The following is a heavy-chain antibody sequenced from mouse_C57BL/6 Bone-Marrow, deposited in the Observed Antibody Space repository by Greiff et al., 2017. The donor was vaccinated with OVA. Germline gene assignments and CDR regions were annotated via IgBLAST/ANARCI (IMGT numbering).Heavy chain of an antibody. CDR2: ISNGGGST. J-gene: IGHJ1*03. CDR3: ASRVRGYFDV. Sequence: EVQGVESGGGLVQPGGSLKLSCAASGFTFSDYYMYWVRQTPEKRLEWVAYISNGGGSTYYPDTVKGRFTISRDNAKNTLYLQMSRLKSEDTAMYYCASRVRGYFDVWGTGTTVTVSS. CDR1: GFTFSDYY. V-gene: IGHV5-12*01.